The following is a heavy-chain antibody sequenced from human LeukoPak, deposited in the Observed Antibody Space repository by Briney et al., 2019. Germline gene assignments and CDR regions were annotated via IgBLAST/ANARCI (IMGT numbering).Heavy chain of an antibody. CDR2: INAGNGNT. D-gene: IGHD3-3*01. J-gene: IGHJ4*02. V-gene: IGHV1-3*01. CDR1: GYTFTSYA. Sequence: ASVKVSCKASGYTFTSYAMHWVRQAPGQRLEWMGWINAGNGNTKYSQKFQGRVTITRDTSASTAYMELSSLRSEDTAVYYCARDLYYDFWSGYYTPDYWGRGTLVTVSS. CDR3: ARDLYYDFWSGYYTPDY.